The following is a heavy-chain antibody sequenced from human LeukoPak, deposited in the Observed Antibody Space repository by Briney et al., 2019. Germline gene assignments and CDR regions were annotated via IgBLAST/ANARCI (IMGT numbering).Heavy chain of an antibody. J-gene: IGHJ5*02. CDR3: AGGEGPNGGLGT. V-gene: IGHV4-34*01. Sequence: SETLSLTCAVYGGSFSGYYWSWIRQPPGKGLEWIGEINHSGSTNYNPSLKSRVTISVDTSKNQFSLKLSSVTAADTAVYYCAGGEGPNGGLGTWGRETLAT. CDR2: INHSGST. CDR1: GGSFSGYY. D-gene: IGHD3-10*01.